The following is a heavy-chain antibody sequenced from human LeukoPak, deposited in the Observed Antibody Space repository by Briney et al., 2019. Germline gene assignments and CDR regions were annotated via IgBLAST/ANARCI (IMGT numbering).Heavy chain of an antibody. Sequence: ASVKVSCKASGYTFTGYYMHWVRQAPGQGLEWMGIINPSGGSTSYAQKFQGRVTMTRDTSTSTVYMELSSLRSEDTAVYYCAANELLWFGESPYWGQGTLVTVSS. CDR1: GYTFTGYY. D-gene: IGHD3-10*01. CDR3: AANELLWFGESPY. CDR2: INPSGGST. V-gene: IGHV1-46*01. J-gene: IGHJ4*02.